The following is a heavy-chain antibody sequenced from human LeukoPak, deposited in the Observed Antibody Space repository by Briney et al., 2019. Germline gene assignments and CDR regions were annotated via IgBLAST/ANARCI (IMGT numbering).Heavy chain of an antibody. CDR2: INHSGST. Sequence: SETLSLTCAVYGGSFSGYYWSWIRQPPGKGLEWIGEINHSGSTNYNPSLKSRVTISVDTSKNQFSLKLSSVTAADTAVYYCARGKKARFRLWNEVYAFDIWGQGTMVTVSS. J-gene: IGHJ3*02. D-gene: IGHD1-1*01. V-gene: IGHV4-34*01. CDR1: GGSFSGYY. CDR3: ARGKKARFRLWNEVYAFDI.